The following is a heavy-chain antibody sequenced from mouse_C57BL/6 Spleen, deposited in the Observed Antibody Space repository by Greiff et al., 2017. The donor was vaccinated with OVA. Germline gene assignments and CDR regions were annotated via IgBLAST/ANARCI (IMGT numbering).Heavy chain of an antibody. Sequence: EVQLHQSGPELVKPGASVQISCKASGYSFTDYNMNWVKQSNGKSLEWIGVINPNYGTPSSNQKFKGKATLTVDQSSSTAYMQLNSLTSEDSAVYYCARDGSSYRDYFDYWGQGTTLTVSS. J-gene: IGHJ2*01. CDR1: GYSFTDYN. CDR2: INPNYGTP. D-gene: IGHD1-1*01. CDR3: ARDGSSYRDYFDY. V-gene: IGHV1-39*01.